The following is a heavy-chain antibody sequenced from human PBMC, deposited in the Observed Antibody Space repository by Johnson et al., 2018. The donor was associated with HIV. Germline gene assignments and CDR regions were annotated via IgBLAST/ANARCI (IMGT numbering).Heavy chain of an antibody. CDR1: GFTFDDYG. CDR3: AREGGRDAFDI. J-gene: IGHJ3*02. V-gene: IGHV3-20*04. Sequence: VQLVESGGGVVRPGGSLRLSCAASGFTFDDYGMNWVRQAPGKGLEWVSGINWNGGNTVYADSVKGRCTISRDNAKNSLYLQMNSLRGEDTAFYYCAREGGRDAFDIWGQGTMVTVSS. CDR2: INWNGGNT. D-gene: IGHD2-15*01.